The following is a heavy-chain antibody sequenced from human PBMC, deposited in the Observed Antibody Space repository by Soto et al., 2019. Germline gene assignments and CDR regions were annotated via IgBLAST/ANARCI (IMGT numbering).Heavy chain of an antibody. V-gene: IGHV4-34*01. Sequence: PSESLSLTCAVYGGSFSGYYWSWIRQPPGNGLEWVGVINHSGSTNYNLSLKSRVTISVDSSRNQFSLKLISVTAADTAVYYCAIGSSKGAAGTIYYGKDVWGQGSTV. CDR3: AIGSSKGAAGTIYYGKDV. CDR1: GGSFSGYY. J-gene: IGHJ6*02. CDR2: INHSGST. D-gene: IGHD6-13*01.